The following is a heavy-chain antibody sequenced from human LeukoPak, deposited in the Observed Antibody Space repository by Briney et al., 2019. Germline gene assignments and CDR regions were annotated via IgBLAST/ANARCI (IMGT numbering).Heavy chain of an antibody. J-gene: IGHJ4*02. CDR1: GYTFTSYY. Sequence: GASVKVSCKASGYTFTSYYMHWVRQAPGQGLEWMGIINPSGGSTSYAQKFQGRVTMTRDTSTSTVYVELSSLRSEDTAVYYCARGQDQYYDFWSGYPGTVDYWGQGTLVTVSS. V-gene: IGHV1-46*01. CDR2: INPSGGST. CDR3: ARGQDQYYDFWSGYPGTVDY. D-gene: IGHD3-3*01.